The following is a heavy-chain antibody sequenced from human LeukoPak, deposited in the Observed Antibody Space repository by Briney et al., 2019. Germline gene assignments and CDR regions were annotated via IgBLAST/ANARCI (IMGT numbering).Heavy chain of an antibody. CDR3: AKDRSLMYYYDSSGYYFDY. V-gene: IGHV3-30*18. Sequence: TGGSLRLSCAASGFTFSSYGMHRVRQAPGKGLEWVAVISYDGSNKYYADSVKGRFTISRDNSKNTLYLQMNSLRAEDTAVCYCAKDRSLMYYYDSSGYYFDYWGQGTLVTVSS. D-gene: IGHD3-22*01. CDR1: GFTFSSYG. CDR2: ISYDGSNK. J-gene: IGHJ4*02.